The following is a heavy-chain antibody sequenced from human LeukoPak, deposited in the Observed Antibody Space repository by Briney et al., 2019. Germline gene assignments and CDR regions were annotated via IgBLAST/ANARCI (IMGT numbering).Heavy chain of an antibody. CDR1: GGSFSGYY. V-gene: IGHV4-34*01. CDR2: INHSGST. Sequence: KPSETLPLTCAVYGGSFSGYYWSWIRQPPGKGLEWIGEINHSGSTNYNPSLKSRVTISVDTSKNQFSLKLSSVTAADTAVYYCARGGGSFGYWGQGTLVTVSS. CDR3: ARGGGSFGY. J-gene: IGHJ4*02. D-gene: IGHD1-26*01.